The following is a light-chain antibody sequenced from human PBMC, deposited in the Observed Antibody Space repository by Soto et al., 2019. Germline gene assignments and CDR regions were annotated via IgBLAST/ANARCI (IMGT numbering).Light chain of an antibody. CDR3: QQRSNWPLT. V-gene: IGKV3-11*01. CDR1: QSVYSY. CDR2: EVS. Sequence: EIVLTQSPATLSLSPAERATLSCRASQSVYSYLAWYQQKPGQVPRLLIYEVSNRATGIPVRFSGSGSGTDFTLTISSLEPEDFAVYYCQQRSNWPLTFGGGTKVEIK. J-gene: IGKJ4*01.